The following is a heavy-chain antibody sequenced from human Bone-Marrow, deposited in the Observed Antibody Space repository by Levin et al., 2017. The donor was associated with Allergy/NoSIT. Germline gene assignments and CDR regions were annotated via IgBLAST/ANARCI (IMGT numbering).Heavy chain of an antibody. CDR3: ARAAYCSSTSANWYFDL. J-gene: IGHJ2*01. D-gene: IGHD2-2*01. CDR1: GYTFTGYY. Sequence: ASVKVSCKASGYTFTGYYMHWVRQAPGQGLEWMGWINPNSGGTNYAQKFQGRVTMTRDTSISTAYMELSRLRSDDTAVYYCARAAYCSSTSANWYFDLWGRGTLVTVSS. V-gene: IGHV1-2*02. CDR2: INPNSGGT.